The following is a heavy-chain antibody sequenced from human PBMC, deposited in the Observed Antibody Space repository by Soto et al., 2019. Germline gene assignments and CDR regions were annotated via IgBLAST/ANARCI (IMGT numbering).Heavy chain of an antibody. D-gene: IGHD3-3*01. J-gene: IGHJ4*02. CDR3: AKDVLRFLEWLSNFDY. V-gene: IGHV3-23*01. CDR1: GFTFSSYA. CDR2: ISGSGGST. Sequence: GGSLRLSCAASGFTFSSYAMSWVRQAPGKGLEWVSAISGSGGSTYYADSVKGRFTISRDNSKNTLYLQMNSLRAEDTAVYYCAKDVLRFLEWLSNFDYWGQGTLVTVSS.